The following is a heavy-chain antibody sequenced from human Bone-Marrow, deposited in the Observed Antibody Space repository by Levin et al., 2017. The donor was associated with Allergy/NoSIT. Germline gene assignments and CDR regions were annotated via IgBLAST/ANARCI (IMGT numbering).Heavy chain of an antibody. J-gene: IGHJ6*02. V-gene: IGHV3-9*02. Sequence: GGSLRLSCALSGFTSVDHAIHWVRQAPGKGLEWVSGIMWNSGLLDYADSVKGRFTISRDNARKSLFLQMDSLRVDDTALYYCVKDLLPGGADVWGQGTTVTVSS. CDR1: GFTSVDHA. CDR3: VKDLLPGGADV. CDR2: IMWNSGLL. D-gene: IGHD3-3*01.